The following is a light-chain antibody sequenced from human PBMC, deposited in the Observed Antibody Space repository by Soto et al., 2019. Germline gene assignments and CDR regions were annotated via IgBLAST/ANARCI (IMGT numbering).Light chain of an antibody. CDR3: QQYNNWWT. J-gene: IGKJ1*01. CDR2: GAS. V-gene: IGKV3-15*01. CDR1: QNVNNN. Sequence: EIVMTQSPATLSVSPGERATLSCRASQNVNNNLAWYQKKPGQAPRLLIYGASTRATGIPARFSGSGSGTEFTLTISSLQSEDFAVYYCQQYNNWWTFGQGTKVEIK.